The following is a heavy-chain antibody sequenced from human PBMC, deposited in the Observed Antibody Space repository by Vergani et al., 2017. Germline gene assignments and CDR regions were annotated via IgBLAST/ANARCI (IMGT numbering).Heavy chain of an antibody. CDR3: AQGVDYMDV. J-gene: IGHJ6*03. CDR2: ISWNSGSI. V-gene: IGHV3-9*01. D-gene: IGHD3-16*01. Sequence: EVQLVESGGGLVQPGRSLRLSCAASGFTFDDYAMHWVRQAPGKGLEWVSGISWNSGSIGYADSVKGRFTISRDNAKNSLYLQMNSLRAEDTAVYYCAQGVDYMDVWGKGTTVTVSS. CDR1: GFTFDDYA.